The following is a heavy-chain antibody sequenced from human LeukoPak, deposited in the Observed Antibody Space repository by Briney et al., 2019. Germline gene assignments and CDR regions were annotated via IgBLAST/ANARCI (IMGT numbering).Heavy chain of an antibody. V-gene: IGHV3-74*01. CDR1: GFTFSTYW. Sequence: GGSLRLPCAASGFTFSTYWMHWVRQAPGKGLMWVSRIISDGSSTSYADSVKGRFTISRDNAKNTLYLQMNSLRAEDTALYYCVREPRVPLHPYSSGVFDNWGQGTLVTVSS. CDR2: IISDGSST. J-gene: IGHJ4*02. CDR3: VREPRVPLHPYSSGVFDN. D-gene: IGHD6-19*01.